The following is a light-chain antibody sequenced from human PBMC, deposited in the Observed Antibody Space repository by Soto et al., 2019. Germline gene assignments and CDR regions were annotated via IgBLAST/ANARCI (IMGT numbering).Light chain of an antibody. CDR3: KQANSFPIT. CDR1: QSVSSGY. J-gene: IGKJ5*01. CDR2: GAS. Sequence: DIVLPQSHGTMYLSPGESSTLSRRDSQSVSSGYLAWYQQRPGQANRLLIYGASSRATGIPDRFSGSGSGTDFTLTISRLEPEEFATYYCKQANSFPITFGKGKRLEIK. V-gene: IGKV3-20*01.